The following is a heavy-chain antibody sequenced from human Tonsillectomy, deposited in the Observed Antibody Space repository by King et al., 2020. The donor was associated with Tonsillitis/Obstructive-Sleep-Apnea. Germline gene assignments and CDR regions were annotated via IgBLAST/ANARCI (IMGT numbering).Heavy chain of an antibody. Sequence: VQLQQSGPGLVKPSQTLSLTCAISGDSVSSNSAAWNWIRQSPSRGLEWLGRTYYRSKWYNDYAVSVKSRITINPDTSKNKFSLQLNSVTPEDTAVYYCAKGYSNSAKPGDNWFDPWGQGTLVTVSS. V-gene: IGHV6-1*01. CDR1: GDSVSSNSAA. D-gene: IGHD4-11*01. J-gene: IGHJ5*02. CDR2: TYYRSKWYN. CDR3: AKGYSNSAKPGDNWFDP.